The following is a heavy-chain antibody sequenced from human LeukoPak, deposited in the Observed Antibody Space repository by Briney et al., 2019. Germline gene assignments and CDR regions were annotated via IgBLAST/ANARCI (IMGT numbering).Heavy chain of an antibody. Sequence: GGSLRLSCAASGFTFSSYWMSWVRQAPGEGLEWVANIKQDGSEKYYVDSVKGRFTISRDNAKNSLYLQMNSLRAEDTAVYYCARGGTYDFWSGYYVGAFDIWGQGTMVTVSS. V-gene: IGHV3-7*01. D-gene: IGHD3-3*01. J-gene: IGHJ3*02. CDR3: ARGGTYDFWSGYYVGAFDI. CDR2: IKQDGSEK. CDR1: GFTFSSYW.